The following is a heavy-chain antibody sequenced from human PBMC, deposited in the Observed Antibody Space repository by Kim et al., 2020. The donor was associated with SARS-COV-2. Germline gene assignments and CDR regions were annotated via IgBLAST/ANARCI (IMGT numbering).Heavy chain of an antibody. V-gene: IGHV4-59*13. J-gene: IGHJ6*02. Sequence: SETLSLTCTVSGGSISSYYWSWIRQPPGKGLEWIGYIYYSGSTNYNPSLKSRVTISVDTSKNQFSLKLSSVTAADTAVYYCALLGRLWSRPYYYGMDVWGQGTTVTVSS. CDR3: ALLGRLWSRPYYYGMDV. CDR1: GGSISSYY. D-gene: IGHD2-21*01. CDR2: IYYSGST.